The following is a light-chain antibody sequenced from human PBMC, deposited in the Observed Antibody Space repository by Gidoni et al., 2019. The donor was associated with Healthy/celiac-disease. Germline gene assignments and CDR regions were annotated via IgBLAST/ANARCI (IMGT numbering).Light chain of an antibody. CDR3: QQYYSTPDT. Sequence: IVMTQAPDSLAVSRGERATINCKSSPSVLYSSNNKKYLAWYQQKPGQPPKLLIYWASTRESGVPDRFSGSGSGTDFTLTISSLQAEDVAVYYCQQYYSTPDTFGQGTKLEIK. CDR2: WAS. J-gene: IGKJ2*01. V-gene: IGKV4-1*01. CDR1: PSVLYSSNNKKY.